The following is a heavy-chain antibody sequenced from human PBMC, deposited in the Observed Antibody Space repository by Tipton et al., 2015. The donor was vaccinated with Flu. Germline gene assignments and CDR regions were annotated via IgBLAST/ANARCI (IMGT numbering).Heavy chain of an antibody. CDR1: GFIFTNFA. CDR2: ISGGGDTT. V-gene: IGHV3-23*01. J-gene: IGHJ4*02. CDR3: AKETGYSQSPIFDN. Sequence: GSLRLSCAASGFIFTNFAISWVRQAPGKGLEWVSAISGGGDTTYYADSVKGRFTVARDNSKKTLYLQMNNLRAEDTAVYYCAKETGYSQSPIFDNWGQGTLVTVSS. D-gene: IGHD3-9*01.